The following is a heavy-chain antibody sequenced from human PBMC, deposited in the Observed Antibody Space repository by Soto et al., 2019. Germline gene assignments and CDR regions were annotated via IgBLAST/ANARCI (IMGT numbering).Heavy chain of an antibody. CDR3: ARAVGYSSACDI. V-gene: IGHV3-21*01. Sequence: AGSMRLSCAASGFTFSRFIVNWVRQAPGKGLEWVSSISSSSSYIYYADSVKGRFTISRDNAKNSLYLQMNSLRAEDTAVYYCARAVGYSSACDIWGQGTMVTGS. D-gene: IGHD5-18*01. CDR2: ISSSSSYI. CDR1: GFTFSRFI. J-gene: IGHJ3*02.